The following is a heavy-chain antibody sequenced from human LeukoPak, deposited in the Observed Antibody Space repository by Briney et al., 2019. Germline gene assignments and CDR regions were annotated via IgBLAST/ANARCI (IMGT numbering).Heavy chain of an antibody. CDR3: ASPDLRVTSIAAAGAFDY. V-gene: IGHV1-69*13. CDR1: GGTFSSYA. CDR2: NIPIFGTA. D-gene: IGHD6-13*01. J-gene: IGHJ4*02. Sequence: ASVKVSCKASGGTFSSYAISWVRQAPGQGLEWMGGNIPIFGTANYAQKFQGRVTITADESTSTAYMELSSLRSEDTAVYYCASPDLRVTSIAAAGAFDYWGQGTLVTVSS.